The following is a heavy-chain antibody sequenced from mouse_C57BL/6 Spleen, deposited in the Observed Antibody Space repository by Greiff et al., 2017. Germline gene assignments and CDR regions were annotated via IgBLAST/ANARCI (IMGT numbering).Heavy chain of an antibody. J-gene: IGHJ3*01. Sequence: EVMLVESGGGLVKPGGSLKLSCAASGFTFSSYAMSWVRQTPEKRLEWVATISDGGSYTYYPDNVKGRFTISRDNAKNNLYLQMSHLKSEDTAMYYCARGAGLFAYWGQGTLVTVSA. D-gene: IGHD3-3*01. CDR1: GFTFSSYA. CDR3: ARGAGLFAY. V-gene: IGHV5-4*03. CDR2: ISDGGSYT.